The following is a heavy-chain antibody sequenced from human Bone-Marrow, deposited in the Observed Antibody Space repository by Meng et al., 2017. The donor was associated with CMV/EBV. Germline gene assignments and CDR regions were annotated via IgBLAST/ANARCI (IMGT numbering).Heavy chain of an antibody. CDR2: INPNSGGT. D-gene: IGHD3-3*01. J-gene: IGHJ4*02. CDR1: GYTFTGYY. Sequence: ASVKVSCKASGYTFTGYYMHWVRQAPGQGLEWMGWINPNSGGTNYAQKFQGRVTMTRDTSISTAYMELSRLRSDDTAVYYCASGNYDFWSGYLLDYLGQGTLVTVSS. CDR3: ASGNYDFWSGYLLDY. V-gene: IGHV1-2*02.